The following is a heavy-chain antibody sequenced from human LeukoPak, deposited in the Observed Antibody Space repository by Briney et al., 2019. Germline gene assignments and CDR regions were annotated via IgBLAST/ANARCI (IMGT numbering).Heavy chain of an antibody. D-gene: IGHD2-8*01. CDR1: GGSTSSSY. V-gene: IGHV4-59*01. J-gene: IGHJ5*02. CDR3: ARDSLYVTNFFDP. Sequence: SETLSLTCTVSGGSTSSSYWNWIRQPPGKGLEWIGYIYYSGGTNYNPSLQSRVTISIDTSKNQFSLNLRSVTAADTAVYYCARDSLYVTNFFDPWGQGTLVTVSS. CDR2: IYYSGGT.